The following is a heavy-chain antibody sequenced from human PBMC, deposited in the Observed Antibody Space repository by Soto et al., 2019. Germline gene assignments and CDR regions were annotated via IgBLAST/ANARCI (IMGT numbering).Heavy chain of an antibody. V-gene: IGHV3-30-3*01. Sequence: GGSLRLSCAASGFTFSSYAMHWVRQAPGKGLEWVAVISYDGSNKYYADSVKGRFTISRDNSKNTLYLQMNSLRAEDTAVYYCARGDGYGSGSYYNHPYYFDYWGQGTPVTVSS. CDR1: GFTFSSYA. D-gene: IGHD3-10*01. CDR3: ARGDGYGSGSYYNHPYYFDY. J-gene: IGHJ4*02. CDR2: ISYDGSNK.